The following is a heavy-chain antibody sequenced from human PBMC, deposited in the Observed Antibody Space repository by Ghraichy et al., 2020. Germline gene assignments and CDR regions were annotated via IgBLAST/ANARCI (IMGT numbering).Heavy chain of an antibody. CDR2: TYYRAKWFY. V-gene: IGHV6-1*01. Sequence: SQTLSLTCAISGDSVSSSSAAWNWIRQSPSRGLEWLGRTYYRAKWFYDYAVSVKSRITINPDTSKNQFSLQLNSMTPEDTAVYYCARGASRTFDYWGLGTLVTVSS. J-gene: IGHJ4*02. D-gene: IGHD6-6*01. CDR3: ARGASRTFDY. CDR1: GDSVSSSSAA.